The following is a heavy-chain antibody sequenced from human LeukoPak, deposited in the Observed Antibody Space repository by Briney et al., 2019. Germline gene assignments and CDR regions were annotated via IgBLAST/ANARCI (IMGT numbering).Heavy chain of an antibody. CDR1: GGSISSYY. Sequence: PSETLSLICTVSGGSISSYYWSWIRQPPGKGLEWIGYIYYSGSTNYNPSLKSRVTISVDTSKNQFSLKLSSVTAADTAVYYCARTGIAVAGTNLFDYWGQGTLVTVSS. CDR3: ARTGIAVAGTNLFDY. D-gene: IGHD6-19*01. J-gene: IGHJ4*02. CDR2: IYYSGST. V-gene: IGHV4-59*01.